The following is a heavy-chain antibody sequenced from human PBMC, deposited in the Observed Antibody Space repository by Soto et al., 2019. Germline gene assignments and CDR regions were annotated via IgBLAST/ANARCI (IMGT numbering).Heavy chain of an antibody. V-gene: IGHV3-48*02. D-gene: IGHD3-16*01. CDR1: GFTFSSYA. J-gene: IGHJ4*02. Sequence: GGSLRLSCAASGFTFSSYAMSWVRQAPGKGLEWVSAISGSSSTILYADSAKGRFTISRDNAKNSLYVQMDSLRDEDTAVYYCARDLNYAFDYWGQGTLVTVSS. CDR3: ARDLNYAFDY. CDR2: ISGSSSTI.